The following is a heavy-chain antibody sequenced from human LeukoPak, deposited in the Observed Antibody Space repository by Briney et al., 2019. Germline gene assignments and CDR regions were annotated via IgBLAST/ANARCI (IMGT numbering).Heavy chain of an antibody. CDR2: FSPSGST. CDR3: ARVYSRFYYYYMDV. J-gene: IGHJ6*03. V-gene: IGHV4-34*01. Sequence: SETLSLTCTVSGGSLSSYYWTWLRQPPGKGLEWLGEFSPSGSTNFNPSLKSRVTISVDASKNQFSLKLSSVTAADTAVYYCARVYSRFYYYYMDVWGKGTTVTVSS. D-gene: IGHD6-13*01. CDR1: GGSLSSYY.